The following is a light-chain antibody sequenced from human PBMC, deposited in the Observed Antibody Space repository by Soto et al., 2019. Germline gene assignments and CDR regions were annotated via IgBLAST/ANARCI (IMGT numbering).Light chain of an antibody. V-gene: IGLV2-14*01. CDR1: SSDVGGYNY. J-gene: IGLJ3*02. Sequence: QSALTQPASVSGSPGQSITISCTGTSSDVGGYNYVSWYQQHPGKAPKLMIYEDSNRPSGVSNRFSDSKSGNTASLTISGLQAEDDADYCSSSYTSSSTWVFGGGTKFTVL. CDR3: SSYTSSSTWV. CDR2: EDS.